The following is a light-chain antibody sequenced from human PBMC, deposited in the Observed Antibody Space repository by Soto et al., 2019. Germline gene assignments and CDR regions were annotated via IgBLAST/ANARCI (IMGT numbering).Light chain of an antibody. V-gene: IGKV1-5*01. Sequence: IQMTQSPSTLSASVGDRVTITCRASQSIKSWLAWYQQKPWTDPKLLIYDASTLENGAPSRFSGRGPGTEFTLAISSPQPDAFATFYCQQYDDYPLTVGGGTKVEIK. J-gene: IGKJ4*01. CDR1: QSIKSW. CDR2: DAS. CDR3: QQYDDYPLT.